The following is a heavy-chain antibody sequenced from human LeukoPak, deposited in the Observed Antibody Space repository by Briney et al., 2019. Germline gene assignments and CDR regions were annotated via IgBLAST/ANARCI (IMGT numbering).Heavy chain of an antibody. CDR3: ARGASSGYYYGRSNWFDP. V-gene: IGHV4-39*07. J-gene: IGHJ5*02. Sequence: SETLSLTCTVSGGSISSSSYYWGWIRQPPGKGLEWIGSIYYRGSTYYNPSLKSRVTISVDTSKNQFSLKLSSVTAADTAVYYCARGASSGYYYGRSNWFDPWGQGTLVTVSS. CDR1: GGSISSSSYY. D-gene: IGHD3-22*01. CDR2: IYYRGST.